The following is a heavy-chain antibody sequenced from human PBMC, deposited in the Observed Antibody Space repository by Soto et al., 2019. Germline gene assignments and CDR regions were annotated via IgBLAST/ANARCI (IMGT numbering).Heavy chain of an antibody. CDR2: ISSSSSYI. V-gene: IGHV3-21*01. J-gene: IGHJ4*02. CDR3: ARGQGGKQQQLAD. D-gene: IGHD6-13*01. Sequence: VQLLQSGGGLVQPGGSLRLSCAASGFTFSNYAMTWVRQPPGQGLEWVSAISSSSSYIYYADSVKGRFTISRDNAKNSLYLQMNSLRAEDTAVYYCARGQGGKQQQLADWGQGTLVTVSS. CDR1: GFTFSNYA.